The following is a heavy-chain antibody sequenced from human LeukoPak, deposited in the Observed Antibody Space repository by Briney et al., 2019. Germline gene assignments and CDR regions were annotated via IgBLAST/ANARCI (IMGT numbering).Heavy chain of an antibody. Sequence: GGSLRLSCAASGFTFSNHNMNWVRQAPGKGLEWVSSISTSSSYIYYADSVKGRFTISRDNSKNTLYLQMNSLRAEDTAVYYCAKDSRYYYDSSGYYFTHHHDAFDIWGQGTMVTVSS. D-gene: IGHD3-22*01. V-gene: IGHV3-21*01. CDR1: GFTFSNHN. CDR2: ISTSSSYI. CDR3: AKDSRYYYDSSGYYFTHHHDAFDI. J-gene: IGHJ3*02.